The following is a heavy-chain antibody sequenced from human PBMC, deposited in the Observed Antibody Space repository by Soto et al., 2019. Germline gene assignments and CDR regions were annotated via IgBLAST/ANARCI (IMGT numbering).Heavy chain of an antibody. CDR1: GGSISSYY. V-gene: IGHV4-59*08. J-gene: IGHJ4*02. D-gene: IGHD3-16*02. CDR2: IYYSGST. CDR3: ARRVDYVWGSYRYSPYFDY. Sequence: SETLSLTCTVSGGSISSYYWSWIRQPPGKGLEWIGYIYYSGSTNYNPSLKSRVTISVDTSKNQFSLKLSSVTAADTAVYYCARRVDYVWGSYRYSPYFDYWGQGTLGTVSS.